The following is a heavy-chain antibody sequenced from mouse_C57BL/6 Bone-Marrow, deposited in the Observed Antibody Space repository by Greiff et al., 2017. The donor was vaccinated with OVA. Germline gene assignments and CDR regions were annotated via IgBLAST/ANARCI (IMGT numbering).Heavy chain of an antibody. J-gene: IGHJ4*01. D-gene: IGHD2-3*01. V-gene: IGHV1-75*01. CDR1: GYTFTDYY. Sequence: VKLVESGPELVKPGASVKISCKASGYTFTDYYINWVKQRPGQGLEWIGWIFPGSGSTYYNEKFKGKATLTVDKSSSTAYMLLSSLTSEDSAVYFCAREEDGYYNYAMDYWGQGTSVTVSS. CDR3: AREEDGYYNYAMDY. CDR2: IFPGSGST.